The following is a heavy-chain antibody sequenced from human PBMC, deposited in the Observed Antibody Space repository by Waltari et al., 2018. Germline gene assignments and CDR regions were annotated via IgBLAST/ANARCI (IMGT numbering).Heavy chain of an antibody. CDR2: IYTSGST. CDR3: AREGSSIITIFGVVIIRHGMDV. V-gene: IGHV4-61*02. CDR1: GGSISSGSYY. Sequence: QVQLQESGPGLVKPSQTLSLTCTVSGGSISSGSYYWSWIRQPAGKGLEGIGRIYTSGSTNYNPSLKSRVTISVDTSKNQFSLKLSSVNAADTAVYYCAREGSSIITIFGVVIIRHGMDVWGQGTTVTVSS. J-gene: IGHJ6*02. D-gene: IGHD3-3*01.